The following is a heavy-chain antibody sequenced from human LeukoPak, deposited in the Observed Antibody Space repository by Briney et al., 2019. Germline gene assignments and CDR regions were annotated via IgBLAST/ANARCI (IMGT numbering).Heavy chain of an antibody. CDR3: ARGHYDVLAASYKWTPHY. Sequence: PGGSLRLSCAASGFTFNTFNMNWVDQAPGKGLEWVSSITSGGDYIYYADSVKGRFTTSRDNAKNSLSLQLNSLRVEDTAVYYCARGHYDVLAASYKWTPHYWGQGTLVTVSS. V-gene: IGHV3-21*01. CDR2: ITSGGDYI. CDR1: GFTFNTFN. D-gene: IGHD3-9*01. J-gene: IGHJ4*02.